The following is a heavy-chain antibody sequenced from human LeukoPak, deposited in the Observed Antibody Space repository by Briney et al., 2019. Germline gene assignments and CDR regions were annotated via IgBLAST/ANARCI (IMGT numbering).Heavy chain of an antibody. CDR2: IRYDGSNK. D-gene: IGHD6-13*01. V-gene: IGHV3-30*02. CDR1: GFTFSSYG. J-gene: IGHJ4*02. CDR3: AKDAAAGTRGPPGGFDY. Sequence: GGSLRLSCAASGFTFSSYGMHWVRQAPGKGLEWVAFIRYDGSNKYYADSVKGRFTISRDNSKNTLYLQMNSLRAEDTAVYYCAKDAAAGTRGPPGGFDYWGQGTLVTVSS.